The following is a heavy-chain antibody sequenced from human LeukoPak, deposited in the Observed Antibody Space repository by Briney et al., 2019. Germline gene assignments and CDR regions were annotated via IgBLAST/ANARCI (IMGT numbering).Heavy chain of an antibody. V-gene: IGHV1-69*04. D-gene: IGHD5-24*01. J-gene: IGHJ4*02. CDR1: GGTFSSYA. CDR2: IISILGIA. Sequence: ASVKVSCKASGGTFSSYAISWVRQAPGQGLEWMGRIISILGIANYAQKFQGRVTITADKSTSTAYMELSSLRSEDTAVYYCARGGGWLQLTYYFDYWGQGTLVTVSS. CDR3: ARGGGWLQLTYYFDY.